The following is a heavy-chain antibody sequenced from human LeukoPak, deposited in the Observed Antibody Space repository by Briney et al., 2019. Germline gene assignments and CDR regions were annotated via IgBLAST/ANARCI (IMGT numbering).Heavy chain of an antibody. D-gene: IGHD5-24*01. CDR3: ARDTADGYKVFDY. CDR1: GYTFTAFY. V-gene: IGHV1-2*02. Sequence: GASVKVSCKTSGYTFTAFYMHWVRQAPGQGLEWMGWINPNSGGTNYAQKFQGRVTMTRDTSISTVYMELSRLRSDDTAVYYCARDTADGYKVFDYWGQGTLVTVSS. J-gene: IGHJ4*02. CDR2: INPNSGGT.